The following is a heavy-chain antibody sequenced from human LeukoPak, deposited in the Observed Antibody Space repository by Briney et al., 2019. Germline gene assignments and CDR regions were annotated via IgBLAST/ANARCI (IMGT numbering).Heavy chain of an antibody. Sequence: ASVKVSCKASGYTFTSYDINWVRQATGQGLEWMGWMNPNSGNTGYAQKFQGRVTMTRNTSISTAYMELSSLRSEDTAVYYCARGRGTVTFELYYYYYMDVWGKGTTVTVSS. CDR2: MNPNSGNT. J-gene: IGHJ6*03. V-gene: IGHV1-8*01. D-gene: IGHD4-17*01. CDR3: ARGRGTVTFELYYYYYMDV. CDR1: GYTFTSYD.